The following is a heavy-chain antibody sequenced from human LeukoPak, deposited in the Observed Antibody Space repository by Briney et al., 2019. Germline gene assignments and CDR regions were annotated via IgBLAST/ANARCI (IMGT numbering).Heavy chain of an antibody. J-gene: IGHJ3*02. Sequence: ASVKVSCKASGYTFTSYGISWVRQAPGQGLEWMGWISAYNGNTNYAQKLQGRVAMTTDTSTSTPYMELRSLRADDTAVYYCASFNWNDAAGAFDIWGEGTMVTVSS. D-gene: IGHD1-20*01. CDR2: ISAYNGNT. V-gene: IGHV1-18*01. CDR3: ASFNWNDAAGAFDI. CDR1: GYTFTSYG.